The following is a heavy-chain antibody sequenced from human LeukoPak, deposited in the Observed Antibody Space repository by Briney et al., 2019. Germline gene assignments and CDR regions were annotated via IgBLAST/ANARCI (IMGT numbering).Heavy chain of an antibody. Sequence: SETLSLTCAVYGGSFSGYYWSWIRQPPGKGLEWIGKINHSGSTNYNPSLKSRVTISVDTSKNQFSLKLTSVTAADTAVYYCARHPGYGSGILLDFWGQGTLVTVSS. CDR3: ARHPGYGSGILLDF. V-gene: IGHV4-34*01. J-gene: IGHJ4*02. D-gene: IGHD3-10*01. CDR1: GGSFSGYY. CDR2: INHSGST.